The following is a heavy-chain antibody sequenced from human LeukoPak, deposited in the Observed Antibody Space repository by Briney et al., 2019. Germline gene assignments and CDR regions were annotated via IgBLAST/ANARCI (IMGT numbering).Heavy chain of an antibody. CDR3: ARHEYRVAVPGTGWFDP. CDR2: IYYSGST. J-gene: IGHJ5*02. V-gene: IGHV4-39*01. CDR1: GGSISSSSYY. Sequence: SETLSLTCTVSGGSISSSSYYWGWTRQPPGKGLEWIGGIYYSGSTYYNPSLKSRVTISVDTSKNQFSLKLSSVTAADTAVYYCARHEYRVAVPGTGWFDPWGQGTLVTVSS. D-gene: IGHD6-19*01.